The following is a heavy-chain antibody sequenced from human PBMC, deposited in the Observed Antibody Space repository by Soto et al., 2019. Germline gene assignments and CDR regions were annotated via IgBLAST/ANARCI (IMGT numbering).Heavy chain of an antibody. CDR1: GYTFSSFL. CDR2: IRVQNGDT. V-gene: IGHV1-18*01. Sequence: VQLVQSEAEVKKPGASVKVSCKTSGYTFSSFLITWVRQAPGQGLEWVGRIRVQNGDTRYAQRIQGRVSMTTDTSTSTAYMELRGLTSDDTAVYYCARDWGGRLGIDLWGQGTLVTVSS. J-gene: IGHJ4*02. D-gene: IGHD3-9*01. CDR3: ARDWGGRLGIDL.